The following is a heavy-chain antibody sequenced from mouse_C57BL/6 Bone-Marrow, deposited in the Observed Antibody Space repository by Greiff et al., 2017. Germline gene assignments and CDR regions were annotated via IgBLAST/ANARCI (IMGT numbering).Heavy chain of an antibody. CDR1: GYTFTSYW. V-gene: IGHV1-53*01. CDR2: INPSNGGT. J-gene: IGHJ4*01. Sequence: QVQLQQHGTELVKPGASVKLSCKASGYTFTSYWMHWVKQRPGQGLEWIGNINPSNGGTNYNENFKSKATLTVDKSSSTAYMQLSSLISEDTAVYYCARDYYGSSYPYYAMDYWGQGTSVTVSS. D-gene: IGHD1-1*01. CDR3: ARDYYGSSYPYYAMDY.